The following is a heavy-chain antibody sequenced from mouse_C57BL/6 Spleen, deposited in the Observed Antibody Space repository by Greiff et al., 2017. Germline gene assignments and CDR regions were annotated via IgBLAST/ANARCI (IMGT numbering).Heavy chain of an antibody. J-gene: IGHJ3*01. Sequence: VQLKQSGPELVKPGASVKIPCKASGYTFTDYNMDWVKQSHGKSLEWIGDINPNNGGTIYNQKFKGKATLTVDKSSSTVYMELRSLTSEDTAVYYCARPYGNYPGFAYWGQGTLVTVSA. V-gene: IGHV1-18*01. CDR3: ARPYGNYPGFAY. D-gene: IGHD2-1*01. CDR1: GYTFTDYN. CDR2: INPNNGGT.